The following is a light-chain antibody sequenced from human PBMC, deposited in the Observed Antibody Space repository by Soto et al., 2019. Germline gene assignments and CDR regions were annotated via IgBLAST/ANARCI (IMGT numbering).Light chain of an antibody. CDR3: QQYNPTGT. V-gene: IGKV3-15*01. Sequence: EIVMTQSPATLSVSPGERATLSCRASQSVSSNLAWYQQKPGQAPRLLIYGASTRATGIPARFSGSGSGTEFTLTISSLQSEDFAVYYCQQYNPTGTFGQGTKVEIK. CDR2: GAS. J-gene: IGKJ1*01. CDR1: QSVSSN.